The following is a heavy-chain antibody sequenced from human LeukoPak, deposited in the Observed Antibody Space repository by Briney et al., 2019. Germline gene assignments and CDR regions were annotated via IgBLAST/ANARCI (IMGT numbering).Heavy chain of an antibody. V-gene: IGHV4-34*01. CDR1: GGSFSGYY. CDR2: INHSGST. CDR3: ARGPARQWLVRSPFDY. D-gene: IGHD6-19*01. Sequence: SETLSLTCAVYGGSFSGYYWSWIRQPPGKGLEWIGEINHSGSTNYNPSLKSRVTISVDTSKNQFSLKLSSVTAADTAVYYCARGPARQWLVRSPFDYWGQGTLVTVSS. J-gene: IGHJ4*02.